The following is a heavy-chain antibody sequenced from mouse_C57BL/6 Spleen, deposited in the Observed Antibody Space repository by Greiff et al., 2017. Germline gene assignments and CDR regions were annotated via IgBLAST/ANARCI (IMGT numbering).Heavy chain of an antibody. CDR1: GYTFTDYN. CDR2: INPNNGGT. Sequence: VQLKESGPELVKPGASVKIPCKASGYTFTDYNMDWVKQSHGKSLEWIGDINPNNGGTIYNQKFKGKATLTVDKSSSTAYMELRSLTSEDTAVYYCARMHDYDVGFAYWGQGTLVTVSA. CDR3: ARMHDYDVGFAY. V-gene: IGHV1-18*01. J-gene: IGHJ3*01. D-gene: IGHD2-4*01.